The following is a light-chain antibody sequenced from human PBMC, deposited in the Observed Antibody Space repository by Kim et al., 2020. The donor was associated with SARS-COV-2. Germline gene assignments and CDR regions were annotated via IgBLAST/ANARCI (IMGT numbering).Light chain of an antibody. CDR1: QSVSRY. V-gene: IGKV3-11*01. J-gene: IGKJ1*01. CDR3: QQRSTWPWT. CDR2: DAS. Sequence: LSPRERATLSCRASQSVSRYLAWYQHKRGQAPRLLIYDASNRATGIPARFSGSGSGTDFTLAISSLEPEDFGIYYCQQRSTWPWTFGQGTKVDIK.